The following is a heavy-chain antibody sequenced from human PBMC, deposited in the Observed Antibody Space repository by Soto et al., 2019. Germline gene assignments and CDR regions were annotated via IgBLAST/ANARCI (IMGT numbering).Heavy chain of an antibody. V-gene: IGHV1-2*02. J-gene: IGHJ4*02. Sequence: GASVKVSCKTSGYTFTGYYLNWVRQAPGRGLEWVGWINPKTGDTNNAQKFQGRVTMTTDTSISTGYMELSGLKSDDTAVYYCVTGDGLVLWGQGTRVTVSS. CDR3: VTGDGLVL. CDR2: INPKTGDT. D-gene: IGHD6-6*01. CDR1: GYTFTGYY.